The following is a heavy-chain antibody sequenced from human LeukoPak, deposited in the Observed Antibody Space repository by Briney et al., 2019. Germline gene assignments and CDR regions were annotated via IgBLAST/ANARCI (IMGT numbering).Heavy chain of an antibody. CDR2: IYHSGNT. V-gene: IGHV4-38-2*01. Sequence: PSETLSLTCAVSGYSISSGYYWGWIRQPPGKGLEWIGSIYHSGNTYSNSSLKSRVTLSVDTPKNQFSLKLSSVTAADTAVYYCARILLLGTTRVFDYWGQGTLVTVSS. CDR1: GYSISSGYY. J-gene: IGHJ4*02. CDR3: ARILLLGTTRVFDY. D-gene: IGHD1-26*01.